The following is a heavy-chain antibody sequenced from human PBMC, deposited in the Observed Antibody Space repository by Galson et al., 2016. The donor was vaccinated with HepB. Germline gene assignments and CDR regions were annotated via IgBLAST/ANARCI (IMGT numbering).Heavy chain of an antibody. CDR2: ISHSGRT. CDR3: ARLYFYESSGYYYFDS. J-gene: IGHJ4*02. Sequence: SETLSLTCAVSGDSISTNNWWSWVRQPPGKGLEWVGEISHSGRTNFDPSLKSRVTMSVDESKNQFSLKVTSVTAADTAVYFCARLYFYESSGYYYFDSWGQGTLVAVSS. D-gene: IGHD3-22*01. CDR1: GDSISTNNW. V-gene: IGHV4-4*02.